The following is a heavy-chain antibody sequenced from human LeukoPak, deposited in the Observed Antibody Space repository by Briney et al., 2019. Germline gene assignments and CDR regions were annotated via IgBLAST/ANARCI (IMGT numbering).Heavy chain of an antibody. V-gene: IGHV3-48*01. J-gene: IGHJ4*02. Sequence: GGSLRLSCAVSGFIFSIYTMNWVRQAPGKGLEWISYISTNSGTIWYADSVKGRFTISRDNAKNSLYLQMNSLRAEDTAVYYCARSPLDSGSYAFDYWGQGTLVTVSS. CDR2: ISTNSGTI. CDR3: ARSPLDSGSYAFDY. CDR1: GFIFSIYT. D-gene: IGHD1-26*01.